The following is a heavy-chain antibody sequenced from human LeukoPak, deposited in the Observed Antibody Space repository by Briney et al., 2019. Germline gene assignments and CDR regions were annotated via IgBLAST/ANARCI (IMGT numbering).Heavy chain of an antibody. Sequence: PGGSLRLSCAASGFTFSSYWMSWVRQAPGQGLEWVANMKYDGSGKYYVDTVKGRFTISRDNAKNSLYLQMNSLRAEDTAVYYCARDIEAAGLFLDYWGQGTLVTVSS. CDR2: MKYDGSGK. CDR1: GFTFSSYW. D-gene: IGHD6-13*01. V-gene: IGHV3-7*01. J-gene: IGHJ4*02. CDR3: ARDIEAAGLFLDY.